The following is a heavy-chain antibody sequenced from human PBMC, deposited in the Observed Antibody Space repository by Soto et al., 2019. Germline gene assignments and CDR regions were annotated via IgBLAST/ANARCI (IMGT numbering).Heavy chain of an antibody. CDR3: ARRKFCSSTTCLDY. CDR2: IYSGGET. J-gene: IGHJ4*02. Sequence: EVQLVESGGALVQPGGSLRLSCAASGFTVSITYMSWVRHVPGKGLEWVSIIYSGGETYYADSAKGRFTISRDNSKNTLHLQMSSLRAEDTAVYYCARRKFCSSTTCLDYWGRGILVTVSS. CDR1: GFTVSITY. D-gene: IGHD2-2*01. V-gene: IGHV3-66*01.